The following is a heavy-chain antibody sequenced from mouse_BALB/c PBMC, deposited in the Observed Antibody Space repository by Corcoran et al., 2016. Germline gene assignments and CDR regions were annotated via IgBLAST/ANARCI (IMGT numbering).Heavy chain of an antibody. J-gene: IGHJ1*01. Sequence: GTELVKPGASVKISCKASGYSFTGYYMHWVKQSHVKSLEWIGRINPYNGATSYNQNFKDKASLTVDKSSSTAYMELHSLTSEDSAVYYCAANWDWYFDVWGAGTTVTVSS. CDR2: INPYNGAT. CDR1: GYSFTGYY. D-gene: IGHD4-1*01. V-gene: IGHV1-26*01. CDR3: AANWDWYFDV.